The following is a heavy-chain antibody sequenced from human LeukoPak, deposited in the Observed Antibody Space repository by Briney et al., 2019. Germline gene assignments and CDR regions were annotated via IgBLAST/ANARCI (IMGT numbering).Heavy chain of an antibody. V-gene: IGHV3-43*02. CDR3: ANGYIGGDSDAFDI. CDR2: ISGDGGST. Sequence: GGSLRLSCAASGFTFDDYAMHWVRHAPGKGLEWVSLISGDGGSTYYADSVKGRFTISRDNSKNSLYLQMNSLRTEDTALYYCANGYIGGDSDAFDIWGQGTMITVSS. CDR1: GFTFDDYA. D-gene: IGHD2-21*02. J-gene: IGHJ3*02.